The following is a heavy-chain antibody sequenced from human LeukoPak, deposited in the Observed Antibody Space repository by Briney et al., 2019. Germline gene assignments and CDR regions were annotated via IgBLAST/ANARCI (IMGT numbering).Heavy chain of an antibody. CDR3: ARMAFGGAINWFDP. CDR2: ISWNSGSI. Sequence: GRSLRLSCAASGFTFDDYAMHWVRQAPGKGLEWVSGISWNSGSIGYADSVKGRFTISRDNAKNSLYLQMYSLRAEDTAVYYCARMAFGGAINWFDPWDQGTLVTVSS. D-gene: IGHD3-16*01. V-gene: IGHV3-9*01. J-gene: IGHJ5*02. CDR1: GFTFDDYA.